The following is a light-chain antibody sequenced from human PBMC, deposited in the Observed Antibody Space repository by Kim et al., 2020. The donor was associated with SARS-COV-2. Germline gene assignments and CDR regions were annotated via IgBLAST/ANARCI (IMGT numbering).Light chain of an antibody. J-gene: IGKJ1*01. CDR2: DAS. CDR3: QQYDDVPRT. V-gene: IGKV1-33*01. CDR1: QDISNY. Sequence: ASGGDRVTITCQASQDISNYLNWYQQKPGKAPKLLICDASNLQTGVPSRFSGSGSGTDFTFTVNSLQPEDIATYYCQQYDDVPRTFGQGTKVDIK.